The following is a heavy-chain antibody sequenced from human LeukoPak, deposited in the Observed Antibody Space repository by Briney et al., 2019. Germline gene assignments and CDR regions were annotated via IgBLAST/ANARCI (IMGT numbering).Heavy chain of an antibody. Sequence: ASVKVSCKASGYTFTSYGISWVRQAPGQGLEWMGWISAYNGNTNYAQKLQGRVTMTTDTSTSTAYMELRSLRSDDTAVYCCARLMGYCSSTSCKAFDYWGQGTLVTVSS. V-gene: IGHV1-18*01. D-gene: IGHD2-2*01. J-gene: IGHJ4*02. CDR3: ARLMGYCSSTSCKAFDY. CDR1: GYTFTSYG. CDR2: ISAYNGNT.